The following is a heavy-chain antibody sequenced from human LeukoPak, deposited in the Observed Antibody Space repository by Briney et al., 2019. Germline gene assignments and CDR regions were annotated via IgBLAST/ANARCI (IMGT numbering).Heavy chain of an antibody. CDR3: ARHDPLGVGATTYFDY. V-gene: IGHV4-59*08. D-gene: IGHD1-26*01. Sequence: SETLSLTCTVSGGSISGYYWSWIRQPPGKGLEWIGYIYYSGSTNYNPSLKSRVTISVDTSKNQFSLKLSSVTAADTAVYYCARHDPLGVGATTYFDYWGQGTLVTVSS. CDR1: GGSISGYY. J-gene: IGHJ4*02. CDR2: IYYSGST.